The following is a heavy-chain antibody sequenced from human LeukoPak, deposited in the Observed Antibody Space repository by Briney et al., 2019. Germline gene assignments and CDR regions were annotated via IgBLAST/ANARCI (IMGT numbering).Heavy chain of an antibody. J-gene: IGHJ3*02. Sequence: GGSLRLSCAASGFSVSTKYMSWGRQAPGKGLEWVSYISSSGSTIYYADSVKGRFTISRDNAKNSLYLQMNSLRAEDTAVYYCAVVRALDAFDIWGQGTMVTVSS. CDR3: AVVRALDAFDI. D-gene: IGHD2-2*01. V-gene: IGHV3-11*04. CDR1: GFSVSTKY. CDR2: ISSSGSTI.